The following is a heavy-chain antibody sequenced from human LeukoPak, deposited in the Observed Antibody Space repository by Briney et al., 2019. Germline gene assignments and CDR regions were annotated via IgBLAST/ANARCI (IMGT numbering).Heavy chain of an antibody. CDR2: MNPNSGNT. V-gene: IGHV1-8*01. Sequence: VASVKVSCKASGYTFTSYDINWVRQATGQGLEWMGWMNPNSGNTGYAQKFQGRVTMTRNTSISTAYMELSSLRSEDTAVYYCARGTFGSGSYCFNYWGQGTLVTVSS. D-gene: IGHD3-10*01. J-gene: IGHJ4*02. CDR1: GYTFTSYD. CDR3: ARGTFGSGSYCFNY.